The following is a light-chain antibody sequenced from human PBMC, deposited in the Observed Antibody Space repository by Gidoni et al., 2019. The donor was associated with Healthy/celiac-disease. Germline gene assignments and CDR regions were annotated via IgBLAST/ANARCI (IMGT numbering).Light chain of an antibody. CDR1: QSVSSSY. CDR3: QQYGSS. CDR2: GAS. Sequence: EIVLTPSPGTLSLSPGERATLPCRASQSVSSSYLAWYQQKPGQAPRLLIYGASSRATGIPDRFSGSGSGTDFTLTISRLEPEDFAVYYCQQYGSSFGQGTKLEIK. V-gene: IGKV3-20*01. J-gene: IGKJ2*01.